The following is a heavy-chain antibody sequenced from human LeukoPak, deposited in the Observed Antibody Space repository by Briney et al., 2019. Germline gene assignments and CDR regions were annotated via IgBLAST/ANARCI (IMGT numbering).Heavy chain of an antibody. CDR3: ARVFYYDSSGYYRLEYFDY. Sequence: PSETLSLTCAVYGGSFSGYYWSWIRQPPGKGLEWIGSIYYSGSTYYNPSLKSRVTMSVDTSKNQFPLKLSSVTAADTAVYYCARVFYYDSSGYYRLEYFDYWGQGTLVTVSS. D-gene: IGHD3-22*01. V-gene: IGHV4-34*01. J-gene: IGHJ4*02. CDR2: IYYSGST. CDR1: GGSFSGYY.